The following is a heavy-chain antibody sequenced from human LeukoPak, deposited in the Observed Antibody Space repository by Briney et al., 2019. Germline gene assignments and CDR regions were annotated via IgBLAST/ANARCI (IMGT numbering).Heavy chain of an antibody. CDR3: ARLLRTVGATEYYFDY. CDR1: GGSISSSSYY. Sequence: SETLSLTCTVSGGSISSSSYYWGWIRQPPGKGLEWIGSIYYSGSTYYNPSLKSRVTISVDTSKNQFSLKLSSVTAADTAVYYCARLLRTVGATEYYFDYWGQGTLVTVSS. J-gene: IGHJ4*02. CDR2: IYYSGST. V-gene: IGHV4-39*01. D-gene: IGHD1-26*01.